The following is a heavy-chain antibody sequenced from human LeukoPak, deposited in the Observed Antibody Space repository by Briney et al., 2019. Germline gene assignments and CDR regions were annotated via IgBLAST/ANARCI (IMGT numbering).Heavy chain of an antibody. V-gene: IGHV3-74*01. D-gene: IGHD7-27*01. CDR3: ARDVGT. J-gene: IGHJ5*02. Sequence: GGSLRLSCAASGFTFSSYGMSWVRQAPGKGLEWVSLISNDESTIIYADSVKGRFTISRDNAKNTLYLQMSSLRAEDTAVYYCARDVGTWGQGTLVTVSS. CDR2: ISNDESTI. CDR1: GFTFSSYG.